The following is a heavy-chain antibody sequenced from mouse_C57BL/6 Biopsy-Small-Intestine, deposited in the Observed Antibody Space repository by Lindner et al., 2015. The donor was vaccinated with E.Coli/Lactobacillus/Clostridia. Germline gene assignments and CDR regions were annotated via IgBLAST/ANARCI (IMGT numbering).Heavy chain of an antibody. J-gene: IGHJ3*01. Sequence: VQLQESGGGFVKPGGSLKLSCAASGFTFSDYGMHWVRQAPEKGLEWVAYISSGSSNIYYADTVKGRFTISRDNAKNTLFLQMTSLRSEDTAMYYCARTLYYGSSSWFAYWGQGTLDTVSA. D-gene: IGHD1-1*01. V-gene: IGHV5-17*01. CDR3: ARTLYYGSSSWFAY. CDR2: ISSGSSNI. CDR1: GFTFSDYG.